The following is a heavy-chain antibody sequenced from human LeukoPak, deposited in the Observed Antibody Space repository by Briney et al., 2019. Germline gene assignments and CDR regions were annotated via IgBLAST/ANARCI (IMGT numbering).Heavy chain of an antibody. Sequence: TSETLSLTCAVYGGSFSGYYWSWIRQPPGKGLEWIGEINHSGSTNYNPSLKSRVTISVDTSKNQFSLKLSSVTAADTAVYYCARKQWPVTDWFDPWGQGTLVTVSS. CDR3: ARKQWPVTDWFDP. CDR2: INHSGST. V-gene: IGHV4-34*01. CDR1: GGSFSGYY. D-gene: IGHD6-19*01. J-gene: IGHJ5*02.